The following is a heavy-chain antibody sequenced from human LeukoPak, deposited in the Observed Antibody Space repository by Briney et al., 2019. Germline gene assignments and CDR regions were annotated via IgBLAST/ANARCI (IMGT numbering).Heavy chain of an antibody. CDR2: IKQDGSEK. V-gene: IGHV3-7*01. CDR3: ARNLVVADYYYYGMDV. J-gene: IGHJ6*02. Sequence: GGSLRLSCAASEFTFSSYWMSWVRQAPGKGLEWVANIKQDGSEKYYVDSVKGRFTISRDNAKNSLYLQMNSLRAEDTAVYYCARNLVVADYYYYGMDVWGQGTTVTVSS. CDR1: EFTFSSYW. D-gene: IGHD2-15*01.